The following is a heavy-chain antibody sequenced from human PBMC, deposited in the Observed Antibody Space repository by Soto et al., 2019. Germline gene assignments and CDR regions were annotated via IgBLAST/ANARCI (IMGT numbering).Heavy chain of an antibody. V-gene: IGHV3-7*03. J-gene: IGHJ3*02. CDR1: GFTFTRYS. Sequence: GGSLRLSCAASGFTFTRYSMNWVRQAPGKGLEWVANIKQDGSEKYYVDSVKGRFTISRDNAKNSLYLQMNSLRAEDTAVYYCARVHVVVVTAIYAFDIWGQGTMVTVSS. CDR2: IKQDGSEK. D-gene: IGHD2-21*02. CDR3: ARVHVVVVTAIYAFDI.